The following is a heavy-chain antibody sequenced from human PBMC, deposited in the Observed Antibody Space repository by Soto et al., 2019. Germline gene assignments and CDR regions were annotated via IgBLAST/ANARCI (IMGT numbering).Heavy chain of an antibody. D-gene: IGHD1-26*01. Sequence: QVQLVESGGGVVQPGRSLRLSCAASGFTFRSYGMHWVRQAPAKGLEWVAVISYDGSNKYYEDSVKGRFTISRDNSNNTLYLQMNSLRAEDTGVYYCAKGGVGSTSNAFDIWGQGTMVTVSS. CDR3: AKGGVGSTSNAFDI. V-gene: IGHV3-30*18. CDR1: GFTFRSYG. J-gene: IGHJ3*02. CDR2: ISYDGSNK.